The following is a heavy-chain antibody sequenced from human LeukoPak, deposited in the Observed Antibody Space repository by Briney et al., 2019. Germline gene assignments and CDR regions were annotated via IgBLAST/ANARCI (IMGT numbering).Heavy chain of an antibody. CDR1: GFTFSSYA. Sequence: GGSLRLSCAASGFTFSSYAMSWVRQAPGKGLEWVSGISGSGSGTYYPDSVKGRFTISRDNSKNTLYLQMNSLRAEDTAVYYRAKGGIAAAGTSFYFDYWGQGTLVTVSS. CDR2: ISGSGSGT. D-gene: IGHD6-13*01. J-gene: IGHJ4*02. V-gene: IGHV3-23*01. CDR3: AKGGIAAAGTSFYFDY.